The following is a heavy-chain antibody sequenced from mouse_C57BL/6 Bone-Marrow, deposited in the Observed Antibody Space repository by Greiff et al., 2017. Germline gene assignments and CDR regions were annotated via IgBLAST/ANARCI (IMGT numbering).Heavy chain of an antibody. J-gene: IGHJ1*03. CDR3: ARRQDLIYWYFDV. Sequence: EVMLVESGGGLVKPGGSLKLSCAASGFTFSDYGMHWVRQAPEKGLEWVAYISSGSSTIYYADTVKGRFTISRDNAKNTLFLQMTSLRSEDTAMYYWARRQDLIYWYFDVWGTGTTVTVSS. CDR2: ISSGSSTI. V-gene: IGHV5-17*01. CDR1: GFTFSDYG. D-gene: IGHD3-2*01.